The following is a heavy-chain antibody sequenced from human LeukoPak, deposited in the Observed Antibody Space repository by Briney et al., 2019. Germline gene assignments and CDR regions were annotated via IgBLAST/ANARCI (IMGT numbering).Heavy chain of an antibody. J-gene: IGHJ4*02. CDR2: IIPIFGTA. D-gene: IGHD5-24*01. Sequence: GSSVKVSCTASGGTFISYAISWVRQAPGQGREWMGGIIPIFGTANYAQKFQGRVTITTDESTSTAYTELSRLRSEDTAVYYFARAPPREGYNFGSYFDYWGQGTLVTVSS. V-gene: IGHV1-69*05. CDR1: GGTFISYA. CDR3: ARAPPREGYNFGSYFDY.